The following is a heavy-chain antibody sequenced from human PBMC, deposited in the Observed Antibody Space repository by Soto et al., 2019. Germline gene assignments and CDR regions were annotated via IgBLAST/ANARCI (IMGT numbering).Heavy chain of an antibody. J-gene: IGHJ4*02. Sequence: SETLSLTWTVSGGSISSYYWGWIRQPPGKGMEWIGYIFYSGSTNYHPSPKGGVTIPGAQLKNQSSLKLSSVTDAETAVYYCAGAPAPLYSSSRYYFDYWGQGTLVTVSS. D-gene: IGHD6-13*01. V-gene: IGHV4-59*01. CDR3: AGAPAPLYSSSRYYFDY. CDR2: IFYSGST. CDR1: GGSISSYY.